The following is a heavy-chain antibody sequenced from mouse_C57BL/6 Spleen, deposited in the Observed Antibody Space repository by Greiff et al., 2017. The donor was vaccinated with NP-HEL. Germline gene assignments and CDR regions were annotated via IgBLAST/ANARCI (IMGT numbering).Heavy chain of an antibody. CDR2: INPNNGGT. CDR3: ARSHYSNHGAMDY. CDR1: GYTFTDYN. Sequence: VQLQQSGPELVKPGASVKIPCKASGYTFTDYNMDWVKQSHGKSLEWIGDINPNNGGTIYNQKFKGKATLTVDKSSSTAYMELRSLTSEDTAVYYCARSHYSNHGAMDYWGQGTSVTVSS. V-gene: IGHV1-18*01. D-gene: IGHD2-5*01. J-gene: IGHJ4*01.